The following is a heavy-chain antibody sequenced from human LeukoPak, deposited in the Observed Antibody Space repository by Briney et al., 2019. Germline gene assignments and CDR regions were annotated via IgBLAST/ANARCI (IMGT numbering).Heavy chain of an antibody. CDR3: ARGTLWFGELHAFDI. CDR1: GYTFTSYA. D-gene: IGHD3-10*01. J-gene: IGHJ3*02. V-gene: IGHV1-3*03. Sequence: GASVKVSCKASGYTFTSYAMHCVRQAPGQRLEWMGWINAGNGNAKYSQEFQGRVTITRDTSASTAYMELSSLRSEDMAVYYCARGTLWFGELHAFDIWGQGTMVTVSS. CDR2: INAGNGNA.